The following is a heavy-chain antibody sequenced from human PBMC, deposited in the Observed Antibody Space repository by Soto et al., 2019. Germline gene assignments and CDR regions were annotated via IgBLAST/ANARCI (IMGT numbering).Heavy chain of an antibody. CDR1: CYTFTSYG. CDR2: ISAYNGNT. CDR3: ARDLYYGMDV. J-gene: IGHJ6*02. Sequence: ASVQVSCKASCYTFTSYGIICLRQAPGQGLEWMGWISAYNGNTNYAQKLQGRVTMTTDTSTSTAYMELRSLRSDDTAVYYCARDLYYGMDVWGQGTTVTVSS. V-gene: IGHV1-18*01.